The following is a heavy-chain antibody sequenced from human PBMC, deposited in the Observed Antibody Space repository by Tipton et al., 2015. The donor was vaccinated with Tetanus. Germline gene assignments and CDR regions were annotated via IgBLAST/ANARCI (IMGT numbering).Heavy chain of an antibody. J-gene: IGHJ6*02. D-gene: IGHD1-1*01. V-gene: IGHV1-3*01. Sequence: QLVQSGAEVKKPGASVKVSCKASGYTFTSYAMHWVRQAPGQRLEWMGWINAGNGNTKYSQKFQGRFTITRDTSASTAYMELSSLRSEDTAVDYCARDLKAGYPATGTAWSTASYYYGMDVWGQGP. CDR1: GYTFTSYA. CDR3: ARDLKAGYPATGTAWSTASYYYGMDV. CDR2: INAGNGNT.